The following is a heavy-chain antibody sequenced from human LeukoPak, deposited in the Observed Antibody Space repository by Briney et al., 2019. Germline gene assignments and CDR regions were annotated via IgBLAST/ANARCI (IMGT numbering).Heavy chain of an antibody. Sequence: ASVKVSCKASGYTFTSYGISWVRQAPGQGLEWMGWISAYNGNTNYAQKLQGRVTMTTDTSTSTAYMELRSLRSDDTAVYYCARVTFGLERRYDGKYFDYWCQGTLVTVSS. CDR1: GYTFTSYG. V-gene: IGHV1-18*01. J-gene: IGHJ4*02. D-gene: IGHD1-1*01. CDR3: ARVTFGLERRYDGKYFDY. CDR2: ISAYNGNT.